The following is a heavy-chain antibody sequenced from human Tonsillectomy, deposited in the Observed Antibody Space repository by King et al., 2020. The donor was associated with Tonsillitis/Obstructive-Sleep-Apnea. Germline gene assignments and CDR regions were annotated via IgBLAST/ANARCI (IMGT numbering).Heavy chain of an antibody. CDR1: GDSVSSNTAA. CDR2: TYYRSRWYN. Sequence: VQLQQSGPGLVKPSQTLSLTCAISGDSVSSNTAAWNWIRQSPSRGLEWLGRTYYRSRWYNDYEVSVKSRISVNPDTSKNQFSLQLNSVTPEDTAVYYWARDSDRGTSHFDYWGQGTLVTVSS. J-gene: IGHJ4*02. CDR3: ARDSDRGTSHFDY. V-gene: IGHV6-1*01. D-gene: IGHD3-10*01.